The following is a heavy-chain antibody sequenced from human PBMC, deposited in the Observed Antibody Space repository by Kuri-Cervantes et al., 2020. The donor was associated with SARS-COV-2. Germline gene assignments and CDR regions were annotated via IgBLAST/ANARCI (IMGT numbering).Heavy chain of an antibody. CDR3: AREETPTMIAVVVYYYGMDV. D-gene: IGHD3-22*01. CDR2: ISSSGSTI. J-gene: IGHJ6*02. CDR1: GFTFSSYE. V-gene: IGHV3-48*03. Sequence: LSLTCAASGFTFSSYEMNWVRQAPGKGLEWVSYISSSGSTIYYADSVKGRFTISRDNAKNSLYLQMNSLRAEDTAVYYCAREETPTMIAVVVYYYGMDVWGQGTTVTVSS.